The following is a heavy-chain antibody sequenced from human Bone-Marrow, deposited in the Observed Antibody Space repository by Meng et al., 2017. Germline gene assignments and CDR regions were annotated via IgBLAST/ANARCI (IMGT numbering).Heavy chain of an antibody. CDR2: IYYSGST. CDR3: ARGRDGYNYYFDY. J-gene: IGHJ4*02. CDR1: GGSISNSY. V-gene: IGHV4-59*01. D-gene: IGHD5-24*01. Sequence: GSLRLSCTVSGGSISNSYWSWIRQPPGKGLEWIEYIYYSGSTNYNPSLKSRVTISVDTPKNKFSLKLSSVTAADTAVYYCARGRDGYNYYFDYWGQGTLVTVSS.